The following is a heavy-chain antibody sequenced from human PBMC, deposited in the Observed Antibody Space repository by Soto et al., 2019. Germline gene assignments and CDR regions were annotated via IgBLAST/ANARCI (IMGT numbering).Heavy chain of an antibody. CDR2: IIPIFGTA. V-gene: IGHV1-69*13. CDR1: GGTFSSYA. J-gene: IGHJ4*02. D-gene: IGHD5-18*01. Sequence: SVKVSCKASGGTFSSYAISWVRQAAGQGLEWMGGIIPIFGTANYAQKFQGRVTITADESTSTAYMELSSLRSEDTAVYYCAIPFDTAMVTTTFDYWGQGTLVTVSS. CDR3: AIPFDTAMVTTTFDY.